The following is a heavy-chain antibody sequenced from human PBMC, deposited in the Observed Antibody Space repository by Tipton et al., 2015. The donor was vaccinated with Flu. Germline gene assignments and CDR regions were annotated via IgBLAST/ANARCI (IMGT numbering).Heavy chain of an antibody. CDR1: GGSISSYY. V-gene: IGHV4-59*01. D-gene: IGHD6-6*01. J-gene: IGHJ4*02. Sequence: TLSLTCTVSGGSISSYYWSWIRQPPGKGLEWIGYIYYSGSTNYNPSLKSRVTISVDTSKNQFTLKLSSVTAADTAVYYCARMILLCAARPVFDYWGQGSRV. CDR2: IYYSGST. CDR3: ARMILLCAARPVFDY.